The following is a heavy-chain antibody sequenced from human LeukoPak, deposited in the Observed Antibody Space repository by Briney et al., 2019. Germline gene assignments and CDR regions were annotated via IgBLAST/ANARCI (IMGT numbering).Heavy chain of an antibody. Sequence: SVKVSCKASGGTFSSYTISWVRQAPGQGLEWMGGIIPIFGTANYAQKFQGRVTITADESTSTAYMELSSLRSEDTAVYYCARGVHGGSGKEDYYYYYYMDVWGKGTTVTVSS. J-gene: IGHJ6*03. V-gene: IGHV1-69*13. D-gene: IGHD3-10*01. CDR1: GGTFSSYT. CDR3: ARGVHGGSGKEDYYYYYYMDV. CDR2: IIPIFGTA.